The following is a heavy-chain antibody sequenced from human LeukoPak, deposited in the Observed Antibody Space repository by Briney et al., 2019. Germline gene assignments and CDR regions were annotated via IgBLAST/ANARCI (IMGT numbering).Heavy chain of an antibody. J-gene: IGHJ5*02. V-gene: IGHV1-2*02. D-gene: IGHD4/OR15-4a*01. CDR1: GYTFTGYY. CDR3: ARDSLGANYWFDP. CDR2: INANSGGT. Sequence: GASVKVSCKASGYTFTGYYMHWVRQAPGQGLEWMGWINANSGGTNYEQKFQGRVTMTRDTSISTAYMELSRLRSDDTAVYFCARDSLGANYWFDPWGQGTLVIVSS.